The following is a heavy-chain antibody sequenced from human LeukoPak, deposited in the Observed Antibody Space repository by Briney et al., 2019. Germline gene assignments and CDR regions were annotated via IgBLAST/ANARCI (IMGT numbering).Heavy chain of an antibody. CDR2: IFPSGGEI. CDR3: ATYRQVLLPFES. J-gene: IGHJ4*02. V-gene: IGHV3-23*01. D-gene: IGHD2-8*02. CDR1: GFTFDDYG. Sequence: GGSLRLSCAASGFTFDDYGMSWVRQAPGKGLEWVSSIFPSGGEIHYADSVRGRFTISRDNSKSTLSLQMNSLRAEDTAIYYCATYRQVLLPFESWGQGTLVTVSS.